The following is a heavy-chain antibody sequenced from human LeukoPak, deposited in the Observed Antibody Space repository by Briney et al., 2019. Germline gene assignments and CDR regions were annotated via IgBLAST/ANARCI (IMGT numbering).Heavy chain of an antibody. CDR1: GGSISSYY. Sequence: SETLSLTCTVSGGSISSYYWSWIRQPPGKGLEWIGYIYYSGTTNYNPSLQSRVTISVDTSRNRFSLKLSSVTAADTAVYYCARETGSRSWFDYWGQGTLVTVSS. D-gene: IGHD6-13*01. CDR3: ARETGSRSWFDY. J-gene: IGHJ4*02. V-gene: IGHV4-59*01. CDR2: IYYSGTT.